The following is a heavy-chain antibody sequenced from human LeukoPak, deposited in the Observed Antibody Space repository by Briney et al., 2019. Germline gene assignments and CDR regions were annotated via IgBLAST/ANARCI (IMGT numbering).Heavy chain of an antibody. CDR2: IYYSGST. CDR3: ARHSFRRGVTSYYYYYMDV. D-gene: IGHD3-10*01. CDR1: GGSISSSSYY. Sequence: PSETLSLTCTVSGGSISSSSYYWGWIRQPPGKGLEWIGSIYYSGSTYYNPSLKSRVTISVDTSKNQFSLKLSSVTAADTAVYYCARHSFRRGVTSYYYYYMDVWGKGTTVTISS. J-gene: IGHJ6*03. V-gene: IGHV4-39*01.